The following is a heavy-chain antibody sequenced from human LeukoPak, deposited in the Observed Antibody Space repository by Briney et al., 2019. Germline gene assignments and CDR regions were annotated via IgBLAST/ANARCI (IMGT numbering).Heavy chain of an antibody. CDR2: IRAYSTAT. V-gene: IGHV3-48*04. CDR1: GFSFSYYN. Sequence: GGSLRLSCVASGFSFSYYNMNWVRQAPGKGLEWIAHIRAYSTATYYADSVKGRFTVSRDNAKNSLYLQMNSLRVDDTAVYYCAKNGFGSYWGQGALVTVSS. D-gene: IGHD3-10*01. J-gene: IGHJ4*02. CDR3: AKNGFGSY.